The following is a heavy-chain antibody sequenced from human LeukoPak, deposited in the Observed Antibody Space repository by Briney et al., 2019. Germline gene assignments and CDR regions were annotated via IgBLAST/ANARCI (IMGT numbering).Heavy chain of an antibody. D-gene: IGHD2-15*01. Sequence: GGSLRLSCAASGFTFSSYAMSWARQAPGKGLEWVSGISGSGGTNTYYADSVKGRFTISRDSSKNVLYLQMNSLRAEDTAVYYCAKRLIDSCGGSSCYSVDYWGQGTLDTVSS. J-gene: IGHJ4*02. CDR2: ISGSGGTNT. V-gene: IGHV3-23*01. CDR3: AKRLIDSCGGSSCYSVDY. CDR1: GFTFSSYA.